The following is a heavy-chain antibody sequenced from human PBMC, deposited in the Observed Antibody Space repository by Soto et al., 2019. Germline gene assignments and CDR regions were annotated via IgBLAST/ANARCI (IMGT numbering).Heavy chain of an antibody. CDR2: IYPGDSDT. V-gene: IGHV5-51*01. CDR3: ASKQSIAAPVGAFDI. D-gene: IGHD6-6*01. CDR1: GYSFTSYW. J-gene: IGHJ3*02. Sequence: GESLKISCKGSGYSFTSYWIGWVRQMPGKGLEWMGIIYPGDSDTRYSPSFQGQVTISADKSISTAYLQWSSLKASDTAMYYCASKQSIAAPVGAFDIWGQGTMVTVSS.